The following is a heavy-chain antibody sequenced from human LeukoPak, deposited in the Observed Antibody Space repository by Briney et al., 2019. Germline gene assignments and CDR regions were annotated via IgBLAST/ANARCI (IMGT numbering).Heavy chain of an antibody. D-gene: IGHD2-2*01. CDR2: INAGNGNT. V-gene: IGHV1-3*01. J-gene: IGHJ5*02. CDR1: GYTFTSYA. CDR3: ARVAHCSSTSCYGGDWFDP. Sequence: GASVKVYCKASGYTFTSYAMHWVRQAPGQRLEWMGWINAGNGNTKYSQKFQGRVTITRDTSASTAYMELSSLRSEDTAVYYCARVAHCSSTSCYGGDWFDPWGQGTLVTVSS.